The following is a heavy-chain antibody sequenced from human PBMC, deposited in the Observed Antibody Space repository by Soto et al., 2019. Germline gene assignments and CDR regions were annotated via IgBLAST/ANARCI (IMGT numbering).Heavy chain of an antibody. CDR1: GFTFSSYG. D-gene: IGHD6-19*01. V-gene: IGHV3-30*18. Sequence: QVQLVESGGGVVQPGRSLRLSCAASGFTFSSYGMHWVRQAPGKGLEWVAGISYDGSNKYYADSVKGRFTISRDNSKNTLYLQMNSLRAEDTAVYYCAKDRFRIAVAAPFAYWGQGTLVTVSS. CDR3: AKDRFRIAVAAPFAY. CDR2: ISYDGSNK. J-gene: IGHJ4*02.